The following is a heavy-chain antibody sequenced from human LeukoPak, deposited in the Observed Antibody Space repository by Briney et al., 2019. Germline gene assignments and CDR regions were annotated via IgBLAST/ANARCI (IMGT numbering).Heavy chain of an antibody. D-gene: IGHD6-13*01. J-gene: IGHJ3*02. CDR3: AREGIAAAEAFDI. Sequence: SETLSLTCAVYGGSFSGYYWSWIRQPPGKGLEWIGEINHSGSTNYNPSLKSRVTISVDTSKNQFSLKLSSVTAADTAVYYCAREGIAAAEAFDIWGQGTMVTVSS. CDR1: GGSFSGYY. V-gene: IGHV4-34*01. CDR2: INHSGST.